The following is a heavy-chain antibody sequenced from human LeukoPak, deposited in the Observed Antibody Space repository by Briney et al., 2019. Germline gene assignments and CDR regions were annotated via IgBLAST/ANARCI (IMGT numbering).Heavy chain of an antibody. Sequence: KTSETLSLTCTVSGGSISSYYWSWIRQPPGKGLEWSGYIYYSGSTNYNPSLKSRVTISVDTSKNQFSLKLSSVTAADTAVYYCARVSGNSGYANYFDYWGQGTLVTVSS. J-gene: IGHJ4*02. CDR2: IYYSGST. D-gene: IGHD5-12*01. CDR3: ARVSGNSGYANYFDY. CDR1: GGSISSYY. V-gene: IGHV4-59*01.